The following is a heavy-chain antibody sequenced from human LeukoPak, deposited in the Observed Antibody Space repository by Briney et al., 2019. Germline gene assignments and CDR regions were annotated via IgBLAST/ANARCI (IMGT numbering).Heavy chain of an antibody. CDR3: ASRHNYGDYYYYYYMDV. Sequence: GGSLRLSCAASGFTFSDYYMSWIRQAPGKGLEWVSYISSSGSTIYYADSVKGRFTISRDNAKNSLYLQMNSLRAEGTAVYYCASRHNYGDYYYYYYMDVWGKGTTVTVSS. CDR1: GFTFSDYY. D-gene: IGHD4-17*01. J-gene: IGHJ6*03. V-gene: IGHV3-11*04. CDR2: ISSSGSTI.